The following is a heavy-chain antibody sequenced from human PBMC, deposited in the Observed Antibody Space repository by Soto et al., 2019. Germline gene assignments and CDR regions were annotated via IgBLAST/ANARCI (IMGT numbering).Heavy chain of an antibody. V-gene: IGHV3-33*01. Sequence: PGGSLILSCAASGVTFSTYGMHWVRQAPGKGLEWVAVIWYDGSNKYYADSVKGRFTISRDSSKNTLYLQMNSLRAEDTAVYYCATASTTVPPPYRGQGTLVPVSS. CDR1: GVTFSTYG. CDR3: ATASTTVPPPY. D-gene: IGHD4-17*01. CDR2: IWYDGSNK. J-gene: IGHJ1*01.